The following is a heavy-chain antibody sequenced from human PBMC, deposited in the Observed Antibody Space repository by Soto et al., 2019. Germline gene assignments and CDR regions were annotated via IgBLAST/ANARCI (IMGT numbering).Heavy chain of an antibody. Sequence: TLSLTCAVYGGSFSGYYWSWIRQPPGKGLEWIGEINHSGSTNYNPSLKSRVTISVDTSKNQFSLKLSSVTAADTAVYYCARSDYYYYMDVWGKGTTVTVSS. V-gene: IGHV4-34*01. CDR2: INHSGST. J-gene: IGHJ6*03. CDR3: ARSDYYYYMDV. CDR1: GGSFSGYY.